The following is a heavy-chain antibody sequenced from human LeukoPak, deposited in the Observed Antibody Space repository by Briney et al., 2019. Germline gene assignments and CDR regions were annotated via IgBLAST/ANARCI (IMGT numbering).Heavy chain of an antibody. CDR2: INPNSGGT. V-gene: IGHV1-2*06. CDR3: ARGPFGSGSFLDY. Sequence: GASVKVSCKASGYTFTGYYMHWVRQAPGQGLEWMGRINPNSGGTNYAQKFQGRVTMTRDTSISTAYMELSSLRSEDTAVYYCARGPFGSGSFLDYWGQGTLVTVSS. J-gene: IGHJ4*02. D-gene: IGHD3-10*01. CDR1: GYTFTGYY.